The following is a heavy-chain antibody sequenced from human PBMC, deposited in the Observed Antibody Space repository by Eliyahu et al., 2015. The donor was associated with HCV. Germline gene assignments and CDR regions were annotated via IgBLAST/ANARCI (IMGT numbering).Heavy chain of an antibody. CDR3: TYYRREVTTNYYYGMDV. V-gene: IGHV3-73*01. D-gene: IGHD1-26*01. J-gene: IGHJ6*02. CDR1: GFTFXXXD. CDR2: ITSNYAT. Sequence: EVQLVESGGGLVQPGGSLXLSXXASGFTFXXXDMHWVRQASGKGLEWVGRITSNYATAYAASVKGRFSISRDDSKNTAYLQMNSLKTEDTAVYFCTYYRREVTTNYYYGMDVWGQGTTVTVSS.